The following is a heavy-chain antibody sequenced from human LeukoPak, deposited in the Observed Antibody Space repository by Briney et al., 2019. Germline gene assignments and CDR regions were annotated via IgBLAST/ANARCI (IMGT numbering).Heavy chain of an antibody. V-gene: IGHV4-39*01. CDR1: GGSVSRSPYY. Sequence: SETLSLTCTVSGGSVSRSPYYWSWIRQPPGKGLEWIGAIHHSGSTNYNPSLKSRVTISVNTSKNQFSLKLSSVTAADTAVYYCARRWRSRPPSRITMVRGSSFDIWGQGTMVTVSS. CDR3: ARRWRSRPPSRITMVRGSSFDI. J-gene: IGHJ3*02. CDR2: IHHSGST. D-gene: IGHD3-10*01.